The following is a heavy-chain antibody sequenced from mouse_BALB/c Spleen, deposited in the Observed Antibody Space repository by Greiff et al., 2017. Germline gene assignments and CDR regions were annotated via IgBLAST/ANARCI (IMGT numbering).Heavy chain of an antibody. J-gene: IGHJ4*01. V-gene: IGHV2-9-2*01. CDR2: IWTGGGT. CDR1: GFSLTSYG. CDR3: VRQLGSLYAMDY. Sequence: QVQLQQSGPGLVQPSQSLSITCTVSGFSLTSYGVHWIRQPPGKGLEWLGVIWTGGGTNYNSAFMSRLSISKDNSKSQVFLKMNSLQTDDTAIYYCVRQLGSLYAMDYWGQGTSVTVSS. D-gene: IGHD3-1*01.